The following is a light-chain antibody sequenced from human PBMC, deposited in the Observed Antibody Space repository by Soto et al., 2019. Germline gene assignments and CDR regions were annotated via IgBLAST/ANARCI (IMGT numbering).Light chain of an antibody. CDR3: LLYYVVAVV. CDR2: NTN. CDR1: TGAVTSGHY. Sequence: QLVVTQEPSLTVSPGGTVTLTCGSSTGAVTSGHYAYWFQQKPGQAPRTLIHNTNKKHSWTPARFSGSLLGGKAALTLSGAQPEDEADYYCLLYYVVAVVFGGGTQLTVL. V-gene: IGLV7-46*01. J-gene: IGLJ2*01.